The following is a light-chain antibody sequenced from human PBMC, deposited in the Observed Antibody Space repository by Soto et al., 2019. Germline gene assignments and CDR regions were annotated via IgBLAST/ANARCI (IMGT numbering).Light chain of an antibody. CDR1: QTISTY. J-gene: IGKJ5*01. V-gene: IGKV1-39*01. CDR3: QQSYSSPVT. CDR2: AAY. Sequence: DIQMTQSPSSLSASVGDRSTITCRASQTISTYLNWYPQKPGKAPKVLIYAAYILQGGVPSRFSGSGSGTEFTLTIISMQPEAFATYYCQQSYSSPVTFGQETRLSI.